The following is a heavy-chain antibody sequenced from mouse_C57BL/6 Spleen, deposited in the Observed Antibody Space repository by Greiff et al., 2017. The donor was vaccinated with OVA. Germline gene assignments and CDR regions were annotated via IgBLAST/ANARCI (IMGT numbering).Heavy chain of an antibody. CDR1: GYTFTDYY. D-gene: IGHD2-3*01. V-gene: IGHV1-26*01. CDR2: INPNNGGT. Sequence: VQLQQSGPELVKPGASVKISCKASGYTFTDYYMNWVKQSHGKSLEWIGDINPNNGGTSYNQKFKGKATLTVDKSSSTAYMELRSLTSEDSAVYYCARSGYYEDDAMDYWGQGTSVTVSS. CDR3: ARSGYYEDDAMDY. J-gene: IGHJ4*01.